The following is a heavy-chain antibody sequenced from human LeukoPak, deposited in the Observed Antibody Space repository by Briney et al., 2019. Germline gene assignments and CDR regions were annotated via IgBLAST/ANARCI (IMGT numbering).Heavy chain of an antibody. D-gene: IGHD5-18*01. CDR3: AREGAGSYGFRYIDV. J-gene: IGHJ6*03. CDR1: GGSMTNYY. Sequence: SETLSLTCTVSGGSMTNYYWTWIRQPPGEGLEWLAYIYYYGSTNYNPSLESRLTLTVDTSKNQFCLKLSSVTAADTAVYYCAREGAGSYGFRYIDVWGKGTTVTVS. V-gene: IGHV4-59*01. CDR2: IYYYGST.